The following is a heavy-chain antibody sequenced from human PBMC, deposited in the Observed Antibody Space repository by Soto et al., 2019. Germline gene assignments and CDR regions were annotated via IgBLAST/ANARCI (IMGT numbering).Heavy chain of an antibody. Sequence: PSETLSLTCTVSGGSISSSSYYWGWIRQPPGKGLEWIGSIYYSGSTYYNPSLKSRVTISVDTSKNQFSLKLSSVTAADTAVYYCARLRYYYGSGSYYNGFDYWGQGTLVTVSS. CDR2: IYYSGST. J-gene: IGHJ4*02. V-gene: IGHV4-39*01. D-gene: IGHD3-10*01. CDR3: ARLRYYYGSGSYYNGFDY. CDR1: GGSISSSSYY.